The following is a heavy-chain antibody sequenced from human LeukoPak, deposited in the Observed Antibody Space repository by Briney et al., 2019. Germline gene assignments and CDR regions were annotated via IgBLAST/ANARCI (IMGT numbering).Heavy chain of an antibody. V-gene: IGHV4-39*07. CDR2: IYYTGST. CDR3: AREGLYDINQGQNAFDI. Sequence: PSETLSLTCTVSGGSISSSSYYWGWIRQPPGKGLEWIGSIYYTGSTYYNPSLKSRVTISIDTSKNQFSLQLSSVTAADTAVYYCAREGLYDINQGQNAFDIWGQGTMVTVSS. J-gene: IGHJ3*02. CDR1: GGSISSSSYY. D-gene: IGHD2/OR15-2a*01.